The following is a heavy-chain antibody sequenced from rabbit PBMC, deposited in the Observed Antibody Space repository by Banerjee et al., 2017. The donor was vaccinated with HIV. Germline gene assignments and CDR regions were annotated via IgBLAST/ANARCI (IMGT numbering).Heavy chain of an antibody. Sequence: GFSLSSGAMSWVRQAPGKGLEWIGYMYIASDTTDYASWAKGRFTISRSTSLNTVTLKMTSLTAADTATYLCARDLAGVIGWNFNLWGQGTLVTVS. D-gene: IGHD4-1*01. CDR1: GFSLSSGA. V-gene: IGHV1S47*01. CDR3: ARDLAGVIGWNFNL. CDR2: MYIASDTT. J-gene: IGHJ4*01.